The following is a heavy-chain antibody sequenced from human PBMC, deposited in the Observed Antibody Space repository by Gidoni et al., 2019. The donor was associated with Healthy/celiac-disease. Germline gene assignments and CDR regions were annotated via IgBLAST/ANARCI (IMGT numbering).Heavy chain of an antibody. CDR2: FDPDDGET. CDR3: ATDRTVTTLWCAFDI. Sequence: QVQLVQSGAEVTKPGASVKVSCKVSGYTPTELSMHWVRQAPGKGLEWMGGFDPDDGETIYAQKFQGRVTMTEDTSTDTAYMELSSLRSEDTAVYYCATDRTVTTLWCAFDIWGQGTMVTVSS. J-gene: IGHJ3*02. D-gene: IGHD4-17*01. V-gene: IGHV1-24*01. CDR1: GYTPTELS.